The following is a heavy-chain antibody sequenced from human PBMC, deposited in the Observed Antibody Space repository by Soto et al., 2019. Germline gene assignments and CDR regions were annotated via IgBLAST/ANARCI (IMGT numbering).Heavy chain of an antibody. CDR2: ISAYNGIT. D-gene: IGHD1-20*01. Sequence: QVQLVQSGAEVKKPGASVKVSCKASGYTFTSYGISWVRQAPGQGLEWMGWISAYNGITKYAQKFKGRVTMTTDTSASTAVMELRSLRSDDTAVYYCARAEKWVTGNMGGYWGQGTLVTVYS. CDR1: GYTFTSYG. J-gene: IGHJ4*02. V-gene: IGHV1-18*04. CDR3: ARAEKWVTGNMGGY.